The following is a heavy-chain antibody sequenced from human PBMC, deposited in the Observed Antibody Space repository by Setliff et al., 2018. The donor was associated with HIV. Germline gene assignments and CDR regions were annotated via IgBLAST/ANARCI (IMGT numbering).Heavy chain of an antibody. CDR2: IYTGGST. D-gene: IGHD3-3*01. J-gene: IGHJ6*03. CDR3: ARCYYNFWSGYPLDYMDV. V-gene: IGHV4-4*08. Sequence: SETLSLTCTVSGGSISSHYWSWIRQPPGKGLEWIGHIYTGGSTNYNPSLKSRVTMSVGTSKNQFSLKLSSVTAADTAVYSCARCYYNFWSGYPLDYMDVWGKGTMVTVSS. CDR1: GGSISSHY.